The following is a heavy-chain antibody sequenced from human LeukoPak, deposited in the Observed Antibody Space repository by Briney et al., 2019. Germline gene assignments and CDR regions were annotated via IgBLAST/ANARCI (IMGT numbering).Heavy chain of an antibody. V-gene: IGHV3-7*03. J-gene: IGHJ4*02. Sequence: GGSLRLSCAASGFTFSSYGMSWVRQAPGKGLEWVANIKQDGSEKYYVDSVKGRFTISRDNSKNTLYLQMNSLRAEDTAVYYCAKGSSYYDSSGPFDYWGQGTLVTVSS. CDR2: IKQDGSEK. CDR1: GFTFSSYG. D-gene: IGHD3-22*01. CDR3: AKGSSYYDSSGPFDY.